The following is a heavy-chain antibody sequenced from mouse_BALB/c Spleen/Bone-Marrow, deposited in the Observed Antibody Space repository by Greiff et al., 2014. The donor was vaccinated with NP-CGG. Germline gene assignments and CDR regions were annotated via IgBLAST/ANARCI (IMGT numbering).Heavy chain of an antibody. CDR3: ARFGNYEGFAY. D-gene: IGHD2-1*01. CDR2: IHPSDSET. CDR1: GYPFTNYW. Sequence: VQVVESGAELVRPGASVKLSCKASGYPFTNYWMNWVKQRPGQGLEWIGMIHPSDSETRLDQKFKDKATLAVDKSSSTAYMQLSSPTSEDSAVYYCARFGNYEGFAYWGQGTLVTVSA. J-gene: IGHJ3*01. V-gene: IGHV1-74*01.